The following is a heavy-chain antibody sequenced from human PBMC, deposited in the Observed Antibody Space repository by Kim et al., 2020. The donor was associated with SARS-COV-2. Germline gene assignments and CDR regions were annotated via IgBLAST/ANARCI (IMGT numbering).Heavy chain of an antibody. Sequence: GGSLRLSCAASGFTFSSYWMSWVRQAPGKGLEWVANIKQDGSEKYYVDSVKGRFTISRDNAKNSLYLQMNSLRAEDTAVYYCARIAPRRFVEFGGVIVDWYFDLWGRGTLVTVSS. CDR2: IKQDGSEK. CDR3: ARIAPRRFVEFGGVIVDWYFDL. CDR1: GFTFSSYW. V-gene: IGHV3-7*01. J-gene: IGHJ2*01. D-gene: IGHD3-16*02.